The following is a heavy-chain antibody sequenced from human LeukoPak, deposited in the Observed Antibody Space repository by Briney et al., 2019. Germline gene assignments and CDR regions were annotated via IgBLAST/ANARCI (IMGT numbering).Heavy chain of an antibody. J-gene: IGHJ4*02. CDR1: GFTFSSYS. V-gene: IGHV3-21*01. CDR2: ISSSSSYI. CDR3: ARAALEWLSLDY. Sequence: GGSLRLSCAASGFTFSSYSMNWVRQAPGKGLEGVSSISSSSSYIYYADSVKGRFTISRDNAKNSLYLQMNSLRAEDTAVYYCARAALEWLSLDYWGQGTLVTVSS. D-gene: IGHD3-3*01.